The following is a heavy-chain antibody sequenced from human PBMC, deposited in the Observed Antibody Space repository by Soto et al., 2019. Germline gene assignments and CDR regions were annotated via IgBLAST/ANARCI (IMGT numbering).Heavy chain of an antibody. Sequence: PGESLKISCQGVGYTFTKYWLTWVRQMPGKGLEWMGRVDPGDPSGSFTNYSPSFQGHVTISADTSSNTVYLQWNSLRASDTAMYFCARLYSGGNYNPYYYYYGMDVWGQGTTVTVSS. V-gene: IGHV5-10-1*01. CDR3: ARLYSGGNYNPYYYYYGMDV. CDR2: VDPGDPSGSFT. D-gene: IGHD1-26*01. J-gene: IGHJ6*02. CDR1: GYTFTKYW.